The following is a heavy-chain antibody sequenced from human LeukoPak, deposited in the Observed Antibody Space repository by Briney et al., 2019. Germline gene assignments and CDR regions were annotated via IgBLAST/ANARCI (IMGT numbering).Heavy chain of an antibody. D-gene: IGHD6-25*01. J-gene: IGHJ3*02. V-gene: IGHV3-21*01. CDR3: AKDLRKQRAFDI. CDR2: ISTSSTYI. CDR1: GFTFSTYT. Sequence: PGGFLRLSCAASGFTFSTYTMNWVRQAPGKGLEWVSSISTSSTYIYYADSVKGRFTISRDNSKNTLYLQMNSLRAEDTAVYYCAKDLRKQRAFDIWGQGTMVTVSS.